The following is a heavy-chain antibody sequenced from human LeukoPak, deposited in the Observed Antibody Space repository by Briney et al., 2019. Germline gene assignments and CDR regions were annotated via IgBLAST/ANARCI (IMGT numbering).Heavy chain of an antibody. CDR2: IYYSGST. CDR1: GGSISSYY. V-gene: IGHV4-59*01. J-gene: IGHJ4*02. D-gene: IGHD3-22*01. CDR3: ARGLDYYDSSGYYHHYFDY. Sequence: SETLSLTCTVSGGSISSYYWSWIRQPPGKGLEWIGYIYYSGSTNYNPSLKSRVTISVDTSKKQFSLKLSSVTAADTAVYYCARGLDYYDSSGYYHHYFDYWGQGTLVTVSS.